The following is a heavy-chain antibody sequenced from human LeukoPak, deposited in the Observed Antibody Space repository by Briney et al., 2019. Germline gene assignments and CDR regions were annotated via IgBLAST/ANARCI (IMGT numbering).Heavy chain of an antibody. CDR1: GFTFSSYE. J-gene: IGHJ6*03. CDR2: ISSRGRTI. CDR3: ARQWSGLVYYMDV. V-gene: IGHV3-48*03. Sequence: GGSLRLSCAASGFTFSSYEMNWVRQAPGKGLEWGSYISSRGRTIYYADFVKGRFTISRDNAKNSLYLQMNSLRAEDTAVYYCARQWSGLVYYMDVWGKGTTVTVSS. D-gene: IGHD3-10*01.